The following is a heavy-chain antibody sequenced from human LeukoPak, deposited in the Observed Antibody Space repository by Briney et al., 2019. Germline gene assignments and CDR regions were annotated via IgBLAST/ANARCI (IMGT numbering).Heavy chain of an antibody. CDR1: GFTFSNAW. V-gene: IGHV3-15*01. J-gene: IGHJ4*02. CDR2: IKSKTDGGTT. CDR3: TTETVGATSDY. Sequence: GGSLRLSCAASGFTFSNAWMSWVRQAPGKGLEWVGRIKSKTDGGTTDYAAPVKGRFTISRDDSKDTLYLQMNSLKTEDTAVYYCTTETVGATSDYWGQGTLVTVSS. D-gene: IGHD1-26*01.